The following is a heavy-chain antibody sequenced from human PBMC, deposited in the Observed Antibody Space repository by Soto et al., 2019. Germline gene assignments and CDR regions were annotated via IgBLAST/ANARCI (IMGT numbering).Heavy chain of an antibody. Sequence: QLQLQESGPGLVKPSETLSLTCTVSGGSISSSSYYWGWIRQPPGKGLEWIGSIYYSGSTYYNPSLKSRVTISVDTSKNHFSLKLSSVSAADTAVYYCARDSGSYYISYWGQGTLVTVSP. CDR1: GGSISSSSYY. J-gene: IGHJ4*02. CDR3: ARDSGSYYISY. V-gene: IGHV4-39*02. CDR2: IYYSGST. D-gene: IGHD1-26*01.